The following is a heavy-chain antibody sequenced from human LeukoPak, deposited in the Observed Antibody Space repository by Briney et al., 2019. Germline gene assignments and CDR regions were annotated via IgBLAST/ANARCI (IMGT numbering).Heavy chain of an antibody. V-gene: IGHV3-74*01. Sequence: GGSLRLSCAASGFTFSSYAMSWVRQAPGKGLVWVSRIDTEGNSTSYADSVRGRFTISRDNAKNTLYLQMNSLRAEDTAVYYCARVLEYCSGGSCYDYYYYYYMDVWGKGTTVTVSS. D-gene: IGHD2-15*01. J-gene: IGHJ6*03. CDR2: IDTEGNST. CDR1: GFTFSSYA. CDR3: ARVLEYCSGGSCYDYYYYYYMDV.